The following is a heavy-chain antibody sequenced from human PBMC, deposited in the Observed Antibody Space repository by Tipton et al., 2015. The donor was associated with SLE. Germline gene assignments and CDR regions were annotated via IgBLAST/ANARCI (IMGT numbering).Heavy chain of an antibody. CDR2: IYSSGST. CDR3: GREAIFGFELDF. Sequence: TLSLTCSVSGGSFSNYYWTWIRQPAGKGLEWIGRIYSSGSTNYNPSLKSRGTMSVDTGKNQFSLKLTSVTAADAAVYYWGREAIFGFELDFWGQGTRFTVSS. D-gene: IGHD3-3*01. CDR1: GGSFSNYY. J-gene: IGHJ3*01. V-gene: IGHV4-4*07.